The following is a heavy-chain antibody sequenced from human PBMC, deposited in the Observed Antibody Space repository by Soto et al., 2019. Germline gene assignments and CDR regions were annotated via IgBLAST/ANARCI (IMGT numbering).Heavy chain of an antibody. CDR3: ATQPVPHTNAFDI. V-gene: IGHV3-30*03. Sequence: QVQLVESGGGVVQPGRSLRLSCAASGFTFSNYGIHWVRQAPGKGLEWVAVISYDGSNKYYADSVKGRFTISRDNSENTLYLQMNSLRTEDTAVYHCATQPVPHTNAFDIWGQGTAVTVSS. J-gene: IGHJ3*02. CDR1: GFTFSNYG. CDR2: ISYDGSNK. D-gene: IGHD1-1*01.